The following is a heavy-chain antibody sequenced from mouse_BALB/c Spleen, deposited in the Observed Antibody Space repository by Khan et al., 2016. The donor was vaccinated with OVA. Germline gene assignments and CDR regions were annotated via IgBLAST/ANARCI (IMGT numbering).Heavy chain of an antibody. D-gene: IGHD1-1*01. CDR3: ARSTVMDY. J-gene: IGHJ4*01. CDR2: IWAGGNT. Sequence: VQRVESGPGLVAPSQSLSITCTVSGFSLTTYDVHWVRQPPGKGLEWLGIIWAGGNTNYNSALMSRLSISKDNSKSQVFLKMNSLQTDDTAMYYCARSTVMDYWGQGTSVTVSS. V-gene: IGHV2-9*02. CDR1: GFSLTTYD.